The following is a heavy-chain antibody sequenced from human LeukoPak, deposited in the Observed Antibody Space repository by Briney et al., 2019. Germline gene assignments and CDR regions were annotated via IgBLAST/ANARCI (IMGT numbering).Heavy chain of an antibody. CDR3: ARGLNYVWGSYRWEPPYYFDY. Sequence: EASVKVSCKASGYTFTSYGISWVRQAPGQGLEWMGWISAYNGNTNYAQKLQGRVTMTTDTSTSTAYMELRSLRSDDTAVYYCARGLNYVWGSYRWEPPYYFDYWGQGTLVTVSS. D-gene: IGHD3-16*02. V-gene: IGHV1-18*01. J-gene: IGHJ4*02. CDR2: ISAYNGNT. CDR1: GYTFTSYG.